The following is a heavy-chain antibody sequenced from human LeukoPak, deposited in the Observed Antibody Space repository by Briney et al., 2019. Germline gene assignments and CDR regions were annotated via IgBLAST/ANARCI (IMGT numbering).Heavy chain of an antibody. V-gene: IGHV3-33*01. Sequence: GGSLRLSCAASGFTFSSYGMHWVRQAPGRGLEWVAVIWYDGSNKYYADSVKGRFTISRDNSKNTLYLQMNSLRAEDTAVYYCAREGQRYHRNAFDIWGQGTMVTVSS. CDR2: IWYDGSNK. J-gene: IGHJ3*02. CDR1: GFTFSSYG. D-gene: IGHD1-1*01. CDR3: AREGQRYHRNAFDI.